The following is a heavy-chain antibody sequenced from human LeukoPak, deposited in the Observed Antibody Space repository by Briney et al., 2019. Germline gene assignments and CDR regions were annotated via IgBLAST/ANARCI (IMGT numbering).Heavy chain of an antibody. CDR2: INHSGSA. CDR3: ARRAISVFYYYYYMDV. J-gene: IGHJ6*03. Sequence: PSETLSLTCAVYGGSFSGYYWSWIRQPPGKGLEWIGEINHSGSANYNPSLKSRVTISVDTSKNQFSLKLSSVTAADTAVYYCARRAISVFYYYYYMDVWGKGTTVTISS. V-gene: IGHV4-34*01. CDR1: GGSFSGYY. D-gene: IGHD2-21*01.